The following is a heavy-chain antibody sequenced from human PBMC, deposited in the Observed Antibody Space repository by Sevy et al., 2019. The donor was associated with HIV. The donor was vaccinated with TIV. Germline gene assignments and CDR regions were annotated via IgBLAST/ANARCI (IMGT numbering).Heavy chain of an antibody. CDR2: IKSKTDGGTT. J-gene: IGHJ4*02. V-gene: IGHV3-15*01. D-gene: IGHD3-22*01. Sequence: GGSLRLSCAASGFTFSNAWMSWVRQAPGKGLEWVGRIKSKTDGGTTDYAAPVKGRFTISRDDSKNTLYLQMNSLKTEDTAVYYCTTDINYYYDGSGYYYYWGQGTLVTVSS. CDR1: GFTFSNAW. CDR3: TTDINYYYDGSGYYYY.